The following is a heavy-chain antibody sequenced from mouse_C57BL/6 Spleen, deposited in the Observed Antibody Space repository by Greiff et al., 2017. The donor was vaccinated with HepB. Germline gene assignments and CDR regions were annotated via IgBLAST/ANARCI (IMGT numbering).Heavy chain of an antibody. J-gene: IGHJ4*01. CDR1: GYTFTDYE. Sequence: VQLQQSGAELVRPGASVTLSCKASGYTFTDYEMHWVKQTPVHGLEWIGAIDPETGGTGYNQKFKGKAILTADKSSSTAYMELRSLTSEDSAVYYCTRSNLTGDAMDYWGQGTSVTVSS. V-gene: IGHV1-15*01. CDR3: TRSNLTGDAMDY. CDR2: IDPETGGT.